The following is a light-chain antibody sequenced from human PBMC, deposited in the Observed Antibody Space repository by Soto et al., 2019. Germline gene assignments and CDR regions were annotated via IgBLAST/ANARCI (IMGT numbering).Light chain of an antibody. V-gene: IGKV1-39*01. CDR2: AAS. CDR3: QQSYSPSIT. J-gene: IGKJ5*01. Sequence: DIQMTQSPSSLSASVGDRVTITCRASQSISSKLNWYQQRPGKAPQLLIYAASSLQSGVPSRFSGSGSGTDFTLTISSLQPEDFATYYCQQSYSPSITFGQGTRVDIK. CDR1: QSISSK.